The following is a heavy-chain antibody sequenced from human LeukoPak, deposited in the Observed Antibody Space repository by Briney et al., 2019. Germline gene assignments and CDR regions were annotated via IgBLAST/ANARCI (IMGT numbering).Heavy chain of an antibody. J-gene: IGHJ5*02. D-gene: IGHD2-21*02. Sequence: SVKVSCKASGGTFSSYAISWVRQAPGQGLEWMGRIIPILGIANYAQKFQGRITITADKSTSTAYMELSSLRSEDTAVYYCARETYCGGDCYSELWFDPWGQGTLVTVSS. CDR2: IIPILGIA. V-gene: IGHV1-69*04. CDR3: ARETYCGGDCYSELWFDP. CDR1: GGTFSSYA.